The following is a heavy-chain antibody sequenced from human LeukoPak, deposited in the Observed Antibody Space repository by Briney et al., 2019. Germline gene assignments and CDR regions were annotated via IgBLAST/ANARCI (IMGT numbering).Heavy chain of an antibody. CDR1: GYVFNSYG. Sequence: ASVKVSCKASGYVFNSYGINWVRQAPGQGPEWVGWISTFTGNTNYAQILQDRVTMTTDSSTNTAFLELTSLRSDDTAVYYCARGIAALYTGSATFDYWGQGTRVTVSS. CDR2: ISTFTGNT. V-gene: IGHV1-18*01. J-gene: IGHJ4*02. D-gene: IGHD1-26*01. CDR3: ARGIAALYTGSATFDY.